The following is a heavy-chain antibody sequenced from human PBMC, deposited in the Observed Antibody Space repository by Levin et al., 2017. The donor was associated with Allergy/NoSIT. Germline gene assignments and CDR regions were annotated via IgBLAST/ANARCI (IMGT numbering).Heavy chain of an antibody. V-gene: IGHV4-59*01. J-gene: IGHJ3*01. CDR2: IYSSGII. CDR1: GVSTSSYY. D-gene: IGHD2-2*02. CDR3: ARVRRGLNCDSGRCYNACDV. Sequence: SSETLSLTCTVSGVSTSSYYWSWIRQPPGKGLEWIGYIYSSGIINYNPSLKSRVTMSVDTSENQLSLNLTFLTAADTAVYYCARVRRGLNCDSGRCYNACDVWGQGAMVTVSS.